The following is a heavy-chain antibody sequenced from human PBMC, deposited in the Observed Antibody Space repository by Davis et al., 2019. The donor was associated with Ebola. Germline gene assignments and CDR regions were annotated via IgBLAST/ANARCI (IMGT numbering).Heavy chain of an antibody. CDR1: GYTFTDYY. V-gene: IGHV1-2*04. CDR3: ARGRKTQGPVNHYCMDV. CDR2: INPNSGGT. J-gene: IGHJ6*03. Sequence: ASVKVSCKASGYTFTDYYLHWVRQAPGQGLEWMGWINPNSGGTHYAQKFEDWVYMTRDTSNNTAYMELTTLKSDDPAVYYCARGRKTQGPVNHYCMDVWGKGTTVIV. D-gene: IGHD4-11*01.